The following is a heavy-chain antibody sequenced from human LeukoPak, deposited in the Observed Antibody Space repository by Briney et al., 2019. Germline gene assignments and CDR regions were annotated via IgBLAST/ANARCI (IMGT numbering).Heavy chain of an antibody. CDR2: IYSGGST. V-gene: IGHV3-53*03. J-gene: IGHJ4*02. D-gene: IGHD4-17*01. CDR3: AWATVTTYSIDY. Sequence: GGSLRLSCAASGFTVSSNYMSWVRQAPGKGLEWVSVIYSGGSTYYADSVKGRFTISRDNAKNSLYLQMNSLRAEDTAVYYCAWATVTTYSIDYWGQGTLVTVSS. CDR1: GFTVSSNY.